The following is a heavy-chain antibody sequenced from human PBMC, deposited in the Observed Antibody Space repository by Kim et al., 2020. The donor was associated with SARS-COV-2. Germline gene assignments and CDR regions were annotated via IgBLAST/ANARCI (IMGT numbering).Heavy chain of an antibody. V-gene: IGHV1-18*04. CDR1: GYTFTSYG. J-gene: IGHJ6*02. CDR2: ISAYNGNT. Sequence: ASVKVSCKASGYTFTSYGISWVRQAPGQGLEWMGWISAYNGNTNYAQKLQGRVTMTTDTSTSTAYMELRSLRSDDTAVYYCARDMNSLAAAGTGMDVWGQGTTVTVSS. CDR3: ARDMNSLAAAGTGMDV. D-gene: IGHD6-13*01.